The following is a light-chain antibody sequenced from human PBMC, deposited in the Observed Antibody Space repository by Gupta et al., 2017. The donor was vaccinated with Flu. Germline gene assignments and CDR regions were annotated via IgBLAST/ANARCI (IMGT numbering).Light chain of an antibody. V-gene: IGKV2-28*01. CDR3: MQPLQTPWT. CDR1: QSLLHSNGYNY. Sequence: VMTQSPLSLPVTPGEPASISCRSSQSLLHSNGYNYLDWYLQKPGQSPQLLIYLGSNRASGAPDRFSGSGSGTDFTLKISRVEAEDVGVYYCMQPLQTPWTFGQGTKVEIK. CDR2: LGS. J-gene: IGKJ1*01.